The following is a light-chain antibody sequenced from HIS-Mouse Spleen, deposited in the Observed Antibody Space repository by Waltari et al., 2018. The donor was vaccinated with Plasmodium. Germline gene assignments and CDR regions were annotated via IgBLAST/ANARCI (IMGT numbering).Light chain of an antibody. Sequence: SYELTQPSSVSVSPGQKARITCSGDVLAKKYARWFQQKPGQAPVPVLYKDGERPSGIPNGYSGSSSGTTETLTIGGAQVEDEADYYCYSAADNNRVFGGGTKLTVL. CDR1: VLAKKY. J-gene: IGLJ3*02. V-gene: IGLV3-27*01. CDR3: YSAADNNRV. CDR2: KDG.